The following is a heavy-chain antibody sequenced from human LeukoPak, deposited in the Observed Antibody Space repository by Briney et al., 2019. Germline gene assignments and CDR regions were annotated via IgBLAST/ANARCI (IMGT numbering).Heavy chain of an antibody. CDR1: GFTFSSYG. CDR2: ISYDGSDK. J-gene: IGHJ4*02. Sequence: GGSLRLSGAASGFTFSSYGMHWVRQAPGKGLEWVAIISYDGSDKYYADSVKGRFTISRDSSKNTLYLQMNSLRPEDTAVYYCVRSYCGGDCYHFDYWGQGTLVTVSP. V-gene: IGHV3-30*19. D-gene: IGHD2-21*02. CDR3: VRSYCGGDCYHFDY.